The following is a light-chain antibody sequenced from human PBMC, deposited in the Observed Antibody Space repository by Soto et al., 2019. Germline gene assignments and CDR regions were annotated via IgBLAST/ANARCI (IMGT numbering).Light chain of an antibody. J-gene: IGKJ1*01. CDR1: HSISSY. CDR2: AAS. CDR3: QQNYSTPPWT. Sequence: DIQMTQSPSSLSASVGDRVTITFRASHSISSYLNWYPQKPGKAPKLLIYAASSLQSGVPSRFSGSGSGTDFTLTISTLQPEDFATYYCQQNYSTPPWTCGQGPKVESK. V-gene: IGKV1-39*01.